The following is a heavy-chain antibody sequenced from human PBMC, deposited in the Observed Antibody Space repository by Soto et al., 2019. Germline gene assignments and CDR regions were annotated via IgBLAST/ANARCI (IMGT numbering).Heavy chain of an antibody. CDR2: ISSGSEYT. CDR3: ARVFGVVILFDY. V-gene: IGHV3-11*06. Sequence: QVQLVESGGGLVKPGGSLRLSCVASGFTFSDYSMAWIRQAPGKGLEWVSYISSGSEYTNYADSVKGRFTVSRDNAKNSLYLQITGLRAEDTAVYYCARVFGVVILFDYWGLGTLVTVSS. D-gene: IGHD3-3*01. J-gene: IGHJ4*02. CDR1: GFTFSDYS.